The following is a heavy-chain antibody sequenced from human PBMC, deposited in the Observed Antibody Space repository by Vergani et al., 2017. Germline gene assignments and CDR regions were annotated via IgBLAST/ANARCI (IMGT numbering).Heavy chain of an antibody. CDR3: ASSEIGYCTNGVCYTFDY. D-gene: IGHD2-8*01. J-gene: IGHJ4*02. V-gene: IGHV1-18*01. CDR2: ISAYNGNT. CDR1: GYTFTSYG. Sequence: QVQLVQSGAEVKKPGASVKVSCKASGYTFTSYGISWVRQAPGQGLEWMGWISAYNGNTNYAQKLQGRVTMTTDTSTSTAYMELRSLRSDDTAVYYCASSEIGYCTNGVCYTFDYWGQGTLVTVSS.